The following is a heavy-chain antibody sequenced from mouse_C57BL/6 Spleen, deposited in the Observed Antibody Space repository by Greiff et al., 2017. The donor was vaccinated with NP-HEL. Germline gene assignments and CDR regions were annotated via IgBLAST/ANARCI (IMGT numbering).Heavy chain of an antibody. CDR2: IYPGSGNT. Sequence: QVQLKQSGAELVRPGASVKLSCKASGYTFTDYYINWVKQRPGQGLEWIARIYPGSGNTYYNEKFKGKATLTAEKSSSPAYMQLSSLTSEDSADYLCASTYGGGRSWFAYWGQGTLVTVSS. CDR3: ASTYGGGRSWFAY. CDR1: GYTFTDYY. D-gene: IGHD1-1*02. J-gene: IGHJ3*01. V-gene: IGHV1-76*01.